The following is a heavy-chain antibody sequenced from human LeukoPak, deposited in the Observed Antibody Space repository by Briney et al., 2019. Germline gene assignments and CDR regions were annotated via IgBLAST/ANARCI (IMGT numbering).Heavy chain of an antibody. Sequence: GASVKVSCMASGYTFTGHYMHWVRQAPGQGLEWMGRINPNSGGANYAQKFQGRVTMTRDTSISTAYMELSGLRSDDTAVYYCARDREVGSTDDAFDIWGQGTRVIVSS. D-gene: IGHD1-26*01. CDR1: GYTFTGHY. J-gene: IGHJ3*02. CDR3: ARDREVGSTDDAFDI. CDR2: INPNSGGA. V-gene: IGHV1-2*06.